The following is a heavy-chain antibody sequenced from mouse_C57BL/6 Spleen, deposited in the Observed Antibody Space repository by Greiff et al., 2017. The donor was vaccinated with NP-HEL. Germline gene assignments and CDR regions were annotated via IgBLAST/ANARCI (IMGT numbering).Heavy chain of an antibody. D-gene: IGHD2-4*01. CDR2: IDHSASYT. CDR1: GYTFTSYW. Sequence: QVQLQQPGAELVRPGTSVKLSCKASGYTFTSYWMHWVKQRPGQGLEWIGVIDHSASYTNYNQKFKGKATFTVDTSSSTAYMQLSSLTSEDSAVYYCARRAWTGIRDYAMGYWGQGTSVTVSS. V-gene: IGHV1-59*01. CDR3: ARRAWTGIRDYAMGY. J-gene: IGHJ4*01.